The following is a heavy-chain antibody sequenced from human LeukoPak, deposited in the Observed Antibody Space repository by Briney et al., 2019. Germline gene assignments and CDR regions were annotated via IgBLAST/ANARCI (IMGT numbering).Heavy chain of an antibody. D-gene: IGHD4-17*01. V-gene: IGHV4-34*01. J-gene: IGHJ6*03. Sequence: SETLSLTCAVYGGSFSGYYWSWIRQPPGKGLEWIGEINHSGSTNYNPSLKSRVTISVDTSKNQFSLKLSSVTAADTAVYYCARGTTVTPHYYYYYYMDVWGKGTTVTVSS. CDR2: INHSGST. CDR3: ARGTTVTPHYYYYYYMDV. CDR1: GGSFSGYY.